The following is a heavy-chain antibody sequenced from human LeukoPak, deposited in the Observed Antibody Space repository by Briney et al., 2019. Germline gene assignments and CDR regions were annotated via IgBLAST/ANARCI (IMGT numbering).Heavy chain of an antibody. D-gene: IGHD2-2*01. Sequence: SETLSPTCAVYGGSFSGYYWSWIRQPPGKGLEWIGEINHSGSTNYNPSLKSRVTISVDTSKNQFSLKLSSVTAADTAVYYCARHSVIDGVVPAARAAFDYWGQGTLVTVSS. CDR1: GGSFSGYY. J-gene: IGHJ4*02. V-gene: IGHV4-34*01. CDR2: INHSGST. CDR3: ARHSVIDGVVPAARAAFDY.